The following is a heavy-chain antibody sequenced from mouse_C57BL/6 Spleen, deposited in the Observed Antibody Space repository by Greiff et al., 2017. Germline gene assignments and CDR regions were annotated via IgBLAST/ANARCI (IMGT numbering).Heavy chain of an antibody. V-gene: IGHV1-18*01. CDR2: INPNNGGT. J-gene: IGHJ4*01. Sequence: VQLKQSGPELVKPGASVKIPCKASGYTFTDYNMDWVKQSHGKSLEWIGDINPNNGGTIYNQKFKGKATLTVDKSSSTAYMELRSLTSEDTSVYYCARENWVYAMDYWGQGTSVTVSS. CDR1: GYTFTDYN. D-gene: IGHD4-1*01. CDR3: ARENWVYAMDY.